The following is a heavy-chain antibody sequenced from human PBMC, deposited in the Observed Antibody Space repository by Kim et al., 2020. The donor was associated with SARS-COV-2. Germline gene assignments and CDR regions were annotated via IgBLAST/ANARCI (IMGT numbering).Heavy chain of an antibody. D-gene: IGHD3-3*01. Sequence: RFTISRDNSKNTLYLQMNSLRAEDTAVYYCAKAFLDFWSGRYYYYYYMDVWGKGTTVTVSS. CDR3: AKAFLDFWSGRYYYYYYMDV. J-gene: IGHJ6*03. V-gene: IGHV3-23*01.